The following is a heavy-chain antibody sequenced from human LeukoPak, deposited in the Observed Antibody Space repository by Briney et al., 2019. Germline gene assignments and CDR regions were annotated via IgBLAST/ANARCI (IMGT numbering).Heavy chain of an antibody. CDR1: GGSISSYY. CDR3: ARSTRGYEYQFDY. Sequence: SETLSLTCTVSGGSISSYYWSWVRQPPEKGLEWIGYIYYSGSTKYNPSLKSRVTISVDTSKNQFSLKVRSVTAADTAVYYCARSTRGYEYQFDYWGQGTLVTVSS. J-gene: IGHJ4*02. V-gene: IGHV4-59*01. D-gene: IGHD2-2*01. CDR2: IYYSGST.